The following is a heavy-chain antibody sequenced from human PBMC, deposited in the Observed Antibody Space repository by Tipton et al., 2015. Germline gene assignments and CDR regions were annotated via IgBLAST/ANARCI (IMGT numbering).Heavy chain of an antibody. Sequence: TLSLTCVVSGDSVNTKLYFWTWVRQSPGRGLEYLGYVHNRGTTNYNPSLKGRIGISLDKSQNQFSLKLDSVTTTDTATYYCARDQYDYWSDYHGYPKQALKFGLDVWGPGTTVTVS. J-gene: IGHJ6*02. CDR1: GDSVNTKLYF. V-gene: IGHV4-61*01. D-gene: IGHD3-3*01. CDR3: ARDQYDYWSDYHGYPKQALKFGLDV. CDR2: VHNRGTT.